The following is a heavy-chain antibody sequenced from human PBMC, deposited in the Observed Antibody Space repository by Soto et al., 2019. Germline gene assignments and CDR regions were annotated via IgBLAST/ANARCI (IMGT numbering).Heavy chain of an antibody. V-gene: IGHV4-30-2*01. J-gene: IGHJ6*02. CDR3: ARAGRFLNGMDV. Sequence: SETLSLTCAVSGGSVSSGGYSWSWIRQPPGKGLEWIGYIYHSGSTYYNPSLKSRVTISVDRSKNQFPLKLSSVTAADTAVYYCARAGRFLNGMDVWGQGTTVTVSS. CDR1: GGSVSSGGYS. D-gene: IGHD3-3*01. CDR2: IYHSGST.